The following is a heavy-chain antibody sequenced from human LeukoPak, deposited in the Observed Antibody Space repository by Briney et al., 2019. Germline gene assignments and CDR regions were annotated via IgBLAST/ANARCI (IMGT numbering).Heavy chain of an antibody. Sequence: SETLSLTCTVSGGSICSFYWSWLRQPPGKGLVGLAYIYYSGSTNYNAFLKSRVTISVDTSKNQFSLKMSSVTAADTAVYYCARGFTILGVVHDAFDIWGQGTMLTVPS. D-gene: IGHD3-3*01. CDR2: IYYSGST. CDR3: ARGFTILGVVHDAFDI. CDR1: GGSICSFY. V-gene: IGHV4-59*01. J-gene: IGHJ3*02.